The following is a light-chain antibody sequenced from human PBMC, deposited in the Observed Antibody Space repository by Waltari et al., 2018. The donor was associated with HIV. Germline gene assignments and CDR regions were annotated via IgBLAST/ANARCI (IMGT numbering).Light chain of an antibody. V-gene: IGKV3-15*01. Sequence: EIVMTQSPATLSVSPGERATLSCRTSQIISSNLAWYQQKPGQAPRLLIYGASTRATGIPARVSGSGSGTEFTLTISSLQSEDFAVYYCQQYNNWPPLTFGGGTKVEIK. CDR2: GAS. CDR1: QIISSN. J-gene: IGKJ4*01. CDR3: QQYNNWPPLT.